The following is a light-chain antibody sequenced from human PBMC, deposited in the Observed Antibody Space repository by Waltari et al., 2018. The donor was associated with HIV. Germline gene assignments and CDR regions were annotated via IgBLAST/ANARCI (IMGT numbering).Light chain of an antibody. J-gene: IGLJ3*02. CDR1: SNNVGNQG. Sequence: QAGLTQPPSVSKGLRQTATLTCTGNSNNVGNQGAAWLQQHQGHPPKLLSYRNNNRPSGISEGFSESRSGNTASLTITGLQPEDEADYYCSTWDSGLSAWVFGGGTKLTVL. CDR2: RNN. CDR3: STWDSGLSAWV. V-gene: IGLV10-54*04.